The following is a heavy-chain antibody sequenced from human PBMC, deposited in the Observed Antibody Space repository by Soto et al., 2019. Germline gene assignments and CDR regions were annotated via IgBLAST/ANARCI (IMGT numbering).Heavy chain of an antibody. CDR2: SIPIRGTA. Sequence: QVQLVQSGAEVKKPGSSVKVSCEASGGTFTSYIFTWVRQAPGQGLEWMGRSIPIRGTADYSLKFQDRVTMTADKSTNTAYMELRSLRPDDTALYYCAKSLVFVDHAYRDVWGNGTTVTVSS. V-gene: IGHV1-69*08. J-gene: IGHJ6*03. CDR3: AKSLVFVDHAYRDV. CDR1: GGTFTSYI. D-gene: IGHD2-21*01.